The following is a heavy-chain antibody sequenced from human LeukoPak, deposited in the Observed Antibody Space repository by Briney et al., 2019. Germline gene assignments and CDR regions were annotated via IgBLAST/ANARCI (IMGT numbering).Heavy chain of an antibody. CDR1: GFTFSSYA. CDR2: ISYDGSNK. V-gene: IGHV3-30*04. D-gene: IGHD6-6*01. J-gene: IGHJ4*02. Sequence: PGGSLRLSCAASGFTFSSYAMHWVRQAPGKGLEWVAVISYDGSNKYYADSVKGRFTISRDNSKNTLYLQMNSLRAEDTAVYYCARGPPPIAAHPLAYWGQGTLVTVSS. CDR3: ARGPPPIAAHPLAY.